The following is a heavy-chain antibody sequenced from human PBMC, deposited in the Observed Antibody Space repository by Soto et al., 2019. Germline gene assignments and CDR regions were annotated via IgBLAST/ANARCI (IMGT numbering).Heavy chain of an antibody. CDR3: ATDPLYSTVFHY. J-gene: IGHJ4*02. CDR2: FDPEDGET. CDR1: GYDFERFP. D-gene: IGHD4-17*01. V-gene: IGHV1-24*01. Sequence: ASVKVSCKASGYDFERFPISWVRQAPGKGLEWMGGFDPEDGETIYAQKFQGRVTMTEDTSTDTAYMELSSLRSEDTAVYYCATDPLYSTVFHYWGQGTLVTVSS.